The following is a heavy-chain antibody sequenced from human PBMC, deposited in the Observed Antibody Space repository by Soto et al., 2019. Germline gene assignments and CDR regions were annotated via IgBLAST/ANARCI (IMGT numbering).Heavy chain of an antibody. Sequence: QVQLVESGGGVVQPGRSLRLSCAASGFTFSSYGMHWVRQAPGKGLEWVAVISYDGSNKYYADSVKGRFTISRDNSKNTLYLQMNSLRAEDTALYYCAKDSLGSSWYWYYYYYGMDVWGQGTTVTVSS. D-gene: IGHD6-13*01. CDR1: GFTFSSYG. CDR2: ISYDGSNK. CDR3: AKDSLGSSWYWYYYYYGMDV. J-gene: IGHJ6*02. V-gene: IGHV3-30*18.